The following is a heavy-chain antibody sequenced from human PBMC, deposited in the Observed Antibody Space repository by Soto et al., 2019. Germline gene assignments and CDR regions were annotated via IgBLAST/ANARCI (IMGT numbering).Heavy chain of an antibody. Sequence: QVQLQESGPGLVKPSETLSLTCTVAGGSLTDHYWNCFRQSPGKGLHWIGYVYYSGGTNYTPSLKRRVTMSVDTSKNQFSLNLRYVTAADTAVYYCARGNDWKRSTFDIWGQGTMVSVSS. D-gene: IGHD2-21*01. CDR1: GGSLTDHY. CDR2: VYYSGGT. J-gene: IGHJ3*02. V-gene: IGHV4-59*11. CDR3: ARGNDWKRSTFDI.